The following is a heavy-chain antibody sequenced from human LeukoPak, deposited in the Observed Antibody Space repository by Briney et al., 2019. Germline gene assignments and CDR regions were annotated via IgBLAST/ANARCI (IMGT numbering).Heavy chain of an antibody. CDR2: INPNSGGT. V-gene: IGHV1-2*02. D-gene: IGHD3-10*01. Sequence: GASVKVSCKASGYTFTGYYMHWVRQAPGQGLEWMGWINPNSGGTNYAQKFQGRVTMTRDTSISTAYMELSRLRSDDTAVYYCARDIVDYYGSGSYLDWGQGTLVTVSS. CDR3: ARDIVDYYGSGSYLD. J-gene: IGHJ4*02. CDR1: GYTFTGYY.